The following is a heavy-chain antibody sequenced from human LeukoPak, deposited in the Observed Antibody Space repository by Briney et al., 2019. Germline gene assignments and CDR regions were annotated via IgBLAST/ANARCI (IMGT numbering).Heavy chain of an antibody. D-gene: IGHD3-22*01. CDR3: VKDDNYHVETIYYDVFSV. V-gene: IGHV3-9*01. Sequence: GGSLRLSCAASGFTFDDYAMHWVRQAPGKGLEWVSGISWNSGSIGYADSVKGRFTISRDNARNSLYLIMNSLRVEDTAVYYCVKDDNYHVETIYYDVFSVWGQGTKVTVSA. J-gene: IGHJ3*01. CDR2: ISWNSGSI. CDR1: GFTFDDYA.